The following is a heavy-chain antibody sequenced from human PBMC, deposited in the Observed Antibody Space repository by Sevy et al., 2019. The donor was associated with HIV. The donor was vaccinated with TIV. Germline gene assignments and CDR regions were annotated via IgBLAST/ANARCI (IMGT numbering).Heavy chain of an antibody. CDR3: AKDTGTGDFFDY. D-gene: IGHD3-10*01. Sequence: GGSLRLSCAASGFTFSSYAMNWVRQAPGKGLEWVSTISGSGGSTYYADSVKGRFTSYRDNSKNTLYLQMNGLRAEDTAVYYCAKDTGTGDFFDYWGQGTLVTVSS. CDR2: ISGSGGST. V-gene: IGHV3-23*01. J-gene: IGHJ4*02. CDR1: GFTFSSYA.